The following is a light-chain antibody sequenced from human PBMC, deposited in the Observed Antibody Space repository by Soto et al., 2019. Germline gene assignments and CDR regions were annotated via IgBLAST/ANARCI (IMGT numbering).Light chain of an antibody. V-gene: IGKV3-15*01. CDR1: QSISSN. CDR3: QQYNNWPT. J-gene: IGKJ1*01. Sequence: EIVRTQCPATLPVSRGARATLSCRASQSISSNLAWYQQKPGQAPRLLIYDASTRATGIPARFSGSGSVTEFTLTISSLQSEDSAVYHCQQYNNWPTFGQGTKVDI. CDR2: DAS.